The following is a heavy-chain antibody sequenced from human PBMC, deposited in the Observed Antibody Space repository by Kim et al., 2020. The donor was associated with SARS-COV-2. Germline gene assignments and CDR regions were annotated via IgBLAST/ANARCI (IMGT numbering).Heavy chain of an antibody. J-gene: IGHJ6*02. D-gene: IGHD2-2*01. CDR2: IHQSGSA. CDR3: TRGRAGVVPAPILGIGPHYDYFIMVV. Sequence: SETLSLTCAVYGGSFSGLYWSWIRKPPGKGLEWIGKIHQSGSANYSPSLKSRVTISMDTSTNQFSLKLSSVTAADAGLDYCTRGRAGVVPAPILGIGPHYDYFIMVVWGHGTTVTVSS. CDR1: GGSFSGLY. V-gene: IGHV4-34*01.